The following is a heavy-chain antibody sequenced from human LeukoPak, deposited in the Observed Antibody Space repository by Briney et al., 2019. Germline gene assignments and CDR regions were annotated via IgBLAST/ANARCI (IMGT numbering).Heavy chain of an antibody. CDR3: ARVGATTTAFDI. D-gene: IGHD1-26*01. CDR1: GGTFSSYA. J-gene: IGHJ3*02. Sequence: SVKVSCKASGGTFSSYAISWVRQAPGQGLEWMGGIIPIFGTANYAQKFQGRVTITADESTSTAYMELSSLRSEDTAVYYCARVGATTTAFDIWGQGTMVTVSS. V-gene: IGHV1-69*13. CDR2: IIPIFGTA.